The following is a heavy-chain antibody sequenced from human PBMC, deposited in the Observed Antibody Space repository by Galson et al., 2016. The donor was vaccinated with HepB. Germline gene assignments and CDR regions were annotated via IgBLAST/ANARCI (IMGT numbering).Heavy chain of an antibody. CDR2: VSYDASKN. J-gene: IGHJ1*01. Sequence: SLRLSCAASGFTFGSYGMHWVRQAPGKGLEWVAVVSYDASKNHHADSVKGRFTISRDKSKNTLYLQMNSLRAEDTAVYYCAKSPLMFFGELLGYFQHWGQGTLVTVSS. CDR1: GFTFGSYG. CDR3: AKSPLMFFGELLGYFQH. D-gene: IGHD3-10*01. V-gene: IGHV3-30*18.